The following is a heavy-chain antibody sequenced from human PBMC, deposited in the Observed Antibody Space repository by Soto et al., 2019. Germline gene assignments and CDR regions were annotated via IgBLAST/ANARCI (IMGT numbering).Heavy chain of an antibody. CDR2: ISFDGTTE. J-gene: IGHJ6*02. CDR1: GFTFLHFG. Sequence: SLRLSCAASGFTFLHFGMHWVRQAPGKGLEGVAIISFDGTTEYYADSVKGRFTISRDNSNNTLYLQLNSLRTDDTSVYYCAKARPMNPHYYDGLDVWGQGTTVTVSS. V-gene: IGHV3-30*18. CDR3: AKARPMNPHYYDGLDV.